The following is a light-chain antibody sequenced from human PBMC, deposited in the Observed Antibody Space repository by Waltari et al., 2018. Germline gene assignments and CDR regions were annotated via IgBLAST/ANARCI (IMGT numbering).Light chain of an antibody. CDR2: YNS. V-gene: IGLV1-44*01. Sequence: QSVLTQPPSASGTPGQRVTISCSGGSSNIGRNTVNWYQHVPGTAPKPLVYYNSQRPSGVPDRFSGATSGTSASLAISGLQSADEATYYCSVWDDNLNGVVFGGGTKLAVL. CDR1: SSNIGRNT. CDR3: SVWDDNLNGVV. J-gene: IGLJ2*01.